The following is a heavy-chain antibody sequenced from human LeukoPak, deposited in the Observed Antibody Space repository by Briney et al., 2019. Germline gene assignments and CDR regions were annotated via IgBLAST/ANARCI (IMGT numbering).Heavy chain of an antibody. J-gene: IGHJ4*02. CDR1: GFTFGSYW. CDR2: ISSNGGST. CDR3: VKATLPAMVSPHFDY. D-gene: IGHD5-18*01. V-gene: IGHV3-64D*08. Sequence: GGSLRLSCEASGFTFGSYWMYWVRQAPGKGLEYVSAISSNGGSTYYADSVKGRFTISRDNSKNTLYLQMSSLRAEDTAVYYCVKATLPAMVSPHFDYWGQGTVVTVSS.